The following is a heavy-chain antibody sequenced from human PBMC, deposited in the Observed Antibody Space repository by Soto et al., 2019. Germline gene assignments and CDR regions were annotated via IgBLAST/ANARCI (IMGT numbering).Heavy chain of an antibody. D-gene: IGHD3-10*01. V-gene: IGHV1-46*01. CDR3: ARVENYYGSLDY. CDR2: IHPNGGGT. J-gene: IGHJ4*02. Sequence: GASVKVSCKASGYSFTNYYMHWVRQAPGQGLEYMGVIHPNGGGTSYAQKFQGRVTITADESTSTAYMELSSLRSEDTAVYYCARVENYYGSLDYWGQGTQVTVSS. CDR1: GYSFTNYY.